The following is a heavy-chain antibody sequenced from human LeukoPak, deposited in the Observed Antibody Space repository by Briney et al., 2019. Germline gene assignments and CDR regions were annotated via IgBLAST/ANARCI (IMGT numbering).Heavy chain of an antibody. J-gene: IGHJ4*02. CDR3: ASPDYGDYASSFDY. Sequence: GGSLRLSCAASGFTFSSYAMSWVRQAPGKGLEWVSAISGSGGSTYYADSVKGRFTISRDNSKNTLYLQMNSLRAEDTAVYYCASPDYGDYASSFDYWGQGTLVTVSS. D-gene: IGHD4-17*01. V-gene: IGHV3-23*01. CDR2: ISGSGGST. CDR1: GFTFSSYA.